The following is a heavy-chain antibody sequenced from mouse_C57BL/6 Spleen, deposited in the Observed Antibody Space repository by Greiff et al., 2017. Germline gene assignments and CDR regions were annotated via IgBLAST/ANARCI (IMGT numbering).Heavy chain of an antibody. Sequence: VQLMESGGGLVKPGGSLKLSCAASGFTFSSYTMSWVRQTPEKRLEWVATISGGGGNTYYPDSVKGRFTISRDNAKNTLYLQMSSLRSEDTALYYCARLEGGYFDVWGTGTTVTVSS. V-gene: IGHV5-9*01. CDR3: ARLEGGYFDV. CDR1: GFTFSSYT. J-gene: IGHJ1*03. CDR2: ISGGGGNT.